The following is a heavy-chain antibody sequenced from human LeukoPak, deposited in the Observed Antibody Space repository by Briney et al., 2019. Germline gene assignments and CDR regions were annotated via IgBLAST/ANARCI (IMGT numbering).Heavy chain of an antibody. CDR1: GYTLTGYY. CDR3: ARSNYYDSSGLLP. Sequence: ASVKVSCKASGYTLTGYYMHWVRQAPGQELEWMGWINPNSGGTNYAQKFQGRVTMTRDTSISTAYMELSRLRSDDTAVYYCARSNYYDSSGLLPWGQGTLVTVSS. V-gene: IGHV1-2*02. J-gene: IGHJ5*02. CDR2: INPNSGGT. D-gene: IGHD3-22*01.